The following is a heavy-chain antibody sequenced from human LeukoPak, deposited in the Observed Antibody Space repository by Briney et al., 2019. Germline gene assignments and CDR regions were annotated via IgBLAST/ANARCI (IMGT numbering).Heavy chain of an antibody. CDR3: ARDKTAISNWFDP. CDR1: GGSISSYY. V-gene: IGHV4-59*12. CDR2: IYYSGST. J-gene: IGHJ5*02. Sequence: SETLSPTCTVSGGSISSYYWSWIRQPPGKGLEWIGYIYYSGSTYYNPSLKSRVTISVDTSKNQFSLKLSSVTAADTAVYYCARDKTAISNWFDPWGQGTLVTVSS. D-gene: IGHD5-18*01.